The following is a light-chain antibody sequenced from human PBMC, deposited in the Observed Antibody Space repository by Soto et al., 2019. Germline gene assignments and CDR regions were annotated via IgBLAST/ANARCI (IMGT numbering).Light chain of an antibody. V-gene: IGKV1-5*03. CDR3: QQYNSYSRT. CDR2: KAS. Sequence: DIQMTQSPSTLSASVGDRVTITCRASQSISSWLAWYQQKPGKAPKLLIYKASSLESGVPSRFSSSGSGTEFTLTISSLQPDDFATYYCQQYNSYSRTFGQGTKVEFK. J-gene: IGKJ1*01. CDR1: QSISSW.